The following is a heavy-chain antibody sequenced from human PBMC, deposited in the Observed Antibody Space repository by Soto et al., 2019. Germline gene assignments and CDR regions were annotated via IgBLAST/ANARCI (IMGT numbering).Heavy chain of an antibody. D-gene: IGHD3-22*01. CDR2: ISYDGRNR. J-gene: IGHJ4*02. Sequence: GSLRLPCAASGFVFSSYGIHWVRQAPGKGLEWVAGISYDGRNRYYTDSVKGRFTISRDNSMNTLYLQMNSLRAEDTAVYYCAKDTYYYDSSGYYVFDYWGQGTLVTVSS. CDR3: AKDTYYYDSSGYYVFDY. V-gene: IGHV3-30*18. CDR1: GFVFSSYG.